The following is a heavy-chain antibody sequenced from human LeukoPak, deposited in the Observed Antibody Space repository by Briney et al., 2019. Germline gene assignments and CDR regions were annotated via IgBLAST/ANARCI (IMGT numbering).Heavy chain of an antibody. CDR1: GCTFTSYD. V-gene: IGHV1-8*01. CDR2: MNPNSGNT. CDR3: ARDPLLWFGTHYYYMDV. Sequence: ASVKVSCKASGCTFTSYDINWVRQATGQGLEWMGWMNPNSGNTGYAQKFQGRVTMTRNTSISTAYMELSSLRSEDTAVYYCARDPLLWFGTHYYYMDVWGKGTTVTVSS. D-gene: IGHD3-10*01. J-gene: IGHJ6*03.